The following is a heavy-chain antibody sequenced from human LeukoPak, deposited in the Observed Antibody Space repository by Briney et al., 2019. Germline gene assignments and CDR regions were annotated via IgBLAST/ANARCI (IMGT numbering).Heavy chain of an antibody. CDR3: ARSVVVPAAVFDY. CDR2: IYYSGST. CDR1: GGSISSSSYY. Sequence: SETLSLTCTVSGGSISSSSYYWGWIRQPPGKGLAWTGSIYYSGSTYYNPSLKSRVTISVDTSKNQFSLKLSSVTAADTAVYYCARSVVVPAAVFDYWGQGTLVTVSS. J-gene: IGHJ4*02. D-gene: IGHD2-2*01. V-gene: IGHV4-39*01.